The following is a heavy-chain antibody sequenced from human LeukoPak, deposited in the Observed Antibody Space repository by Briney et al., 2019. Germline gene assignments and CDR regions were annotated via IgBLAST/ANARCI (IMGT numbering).Heavy chain of an antibody. D-gene: IGHD5-24*01. CDR2: IYYSGST. CDR3: ARHASEMATFDY. V-gene: IGHV4-59*08. J-gene: IGHJ4*02. Sequence: SETLSLTCSLSGGSISTYYWSWIRQPPGKGLEWIGYIYYSGSTNYNPSLKSRVTISVDTSKNQFSPKLSSVTAADTAVYYCARHASEMATFDYWGQGTLVTVSS. CDR1: GGSISTYY.